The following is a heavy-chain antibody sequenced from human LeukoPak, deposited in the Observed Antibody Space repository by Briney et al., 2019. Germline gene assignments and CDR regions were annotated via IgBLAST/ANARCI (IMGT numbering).Heavy chain of an antibody. Sequence: GGSLRLSCAASGFTFSSYWMSWVRQAPGKGLEGVANIKQDGSEKYYVDSVKGRFTISRDNAKNSLYLQMNSLRAEDTAVYYCARDQGIVVVPAANDYWGQGTLVTVSS. D-gene: IGHD2-2*01. CDR2: IKQDGSEK. CDR3: ARDQGIVVVPAANDY. V-gene: IGHV3-7*01. J-gene: IGHJ4*02. CDR1: GFTFSSYW.